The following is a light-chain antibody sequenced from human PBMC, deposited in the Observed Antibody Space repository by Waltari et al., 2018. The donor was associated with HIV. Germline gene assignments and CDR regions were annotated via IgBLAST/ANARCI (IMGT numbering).Light chain of an antibody. CDR1: SSTIGSDA. J-gene: IGLJ3*02. Sequence: QAVLTQPPSAPGTPGQRITISCSGSSSTIGSDAVHWYQQLPGTAPKLLIYNNNQRPSGVPDRFSASKSGTSASLAISGLQSEDEADYYCATWDHRLNGWVFGGGTKLTVL. CDR3: ATWDHRLNGWV. CDR2: NNN. V-gene: IGLV1-44*01.